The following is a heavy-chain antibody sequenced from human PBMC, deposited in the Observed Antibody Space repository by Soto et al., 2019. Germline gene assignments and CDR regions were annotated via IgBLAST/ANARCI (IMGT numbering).Heavy chain of an antibody. Sequence: GGSLRLSCAASGFTFSNAWMNWVRQAPGKGLEWVGRIKSKTDGGTTDYAAPVKGRFTISRDDSKNTLYLQMNSLKTEDTAVYYCTTDSRHYDSSGYYYPLDYWGQGTLVTVSS. CDR1: GFTFSNAW. J-gene: IGHJ4*02. CDR2: IKSKTDGGTT. D-gene: IGHD3-22*01. CDR3: TTDSRHYDSSGYYYPLDY. V-gene: IGHV3-15*07.